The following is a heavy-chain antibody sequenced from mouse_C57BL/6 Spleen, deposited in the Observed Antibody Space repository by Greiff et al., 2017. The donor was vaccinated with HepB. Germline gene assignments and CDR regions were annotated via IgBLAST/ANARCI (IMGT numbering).Heavy chain of an antibody. CDR3: VREAVVAPVAY. V-gene: IGHV10-3*01. CDR1: GFTFNTYA. CDR2: IRSKSSNYAT. D-gene: IGHD1-1*01. Sequence: EVKLVESGGGLVQPKGSLKLSCAASGFTFNTYAMHWVRQAPGKGLEWVARIRSKSSNYATYYADSVKDRFTISRDDSQSMLYLQMNNLKTEDTAMYYCVREAVVAPVAYWGQGTLVTVSA. J-gene: IGHJ3*01.